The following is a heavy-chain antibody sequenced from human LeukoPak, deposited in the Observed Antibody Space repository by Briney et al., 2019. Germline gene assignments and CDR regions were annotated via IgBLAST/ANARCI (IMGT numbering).Heavy chain of an antibody. V-gene: IGHV4-59*01. J-gene: IGHJ4*02. Sequence: SETLSLTCTASGGSISSYYWSWIRQPPGKGLEWIGHIYYSGSTNYNPSLKTRVTISVDTSKNQFSLKLSSVTAADTAVYYCARVRDYVWGSYRYGIHYFDYWGQGTLVTVSS. CDR3: ARVRDYVWGSYRYGIHYFDY. CDR1: GGSISSYY. D-gene: IGHD3-16*02. CDR2: IYYSGST.